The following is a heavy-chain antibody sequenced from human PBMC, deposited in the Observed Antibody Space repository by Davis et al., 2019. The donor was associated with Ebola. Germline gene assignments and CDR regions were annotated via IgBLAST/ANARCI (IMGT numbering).Heavy chain of an antibody. Sequence: GESLKISCAASGFTFSSYTMHWVRQAPGRGLEWVAVISYDGNNKYNADSVKGRFTISRDNSKNTLYLQMNSLRPEDTAVYSCARSGSGSAFDYWGQGTLVTVSS. CDR2: ISYDGNNK. V-gene: IGHV3-30*04. J-gene: IGHJ4*02. CDR3: ARSGSGSAFDY. CDR1: GFTFSSYT. D-gene: IGHD3-10*01.